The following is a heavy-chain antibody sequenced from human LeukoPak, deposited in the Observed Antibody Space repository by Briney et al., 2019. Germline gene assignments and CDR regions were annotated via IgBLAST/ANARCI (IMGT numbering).Heavy chain of an antibody. Sequence: GGSLRLSCAASGFDFDDYAMHWVRQAPGKGLEWVSGISWNSGSIDYADSVKGRFTISRDNAKNSLYLQMNSLRAEDTALYYCAKDIYRYCSSTSCLRAFDIWGQGTMVTVSS. CDR3: AKDIYRYCSSTSCLRAFDI. CDR1: GFDFDDYA. D-gene: IGHD2-2*01. V-gene: IGHV3-9*01. J-gene: IGHJ3*02. CDR2: ISWNSGSI.